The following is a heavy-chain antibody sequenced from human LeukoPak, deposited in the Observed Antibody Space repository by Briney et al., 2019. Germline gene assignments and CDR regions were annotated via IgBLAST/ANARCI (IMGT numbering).Heavy chain of an antibody. CDR2: IYYSGST. V-gene: IGHV4-59*01. CDR3: ARSYDSRGYYYYGMDV. CDR1: GGSISTYY. J-gene: IGHJ6*02. Sequence: PSETLSLTCTVSGGSISTYYWSWIRQPPGKGLEWIGYIYYSGSTNYNPSLKSRVTISLDTSKNQFSLRLSSVTAADTAVYYCARSYDSRGYYYYGMDVWGQGTTVTVS. D-gene: IGHD3-22*01.